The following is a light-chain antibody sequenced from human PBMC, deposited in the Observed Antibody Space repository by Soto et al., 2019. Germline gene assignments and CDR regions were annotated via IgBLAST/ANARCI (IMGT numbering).Light chain of an antibody. J-gene: IGLJ1*01. CDR1: SSDVGGYNY. V-gene: IGLV2-14*01. CDR2: EVS. CDR3: SSYTSSSTRV. Sequence: QSALTQPASVSGSPGQSITIPCTGTSSDVGGYNYVSWYQHHPGKAPKLMIYEVSNRPSGVSNRFSGSKSGNTASLTISGLQAEDEADYYCSSYTSSSTRVFGTGTKVTVL.